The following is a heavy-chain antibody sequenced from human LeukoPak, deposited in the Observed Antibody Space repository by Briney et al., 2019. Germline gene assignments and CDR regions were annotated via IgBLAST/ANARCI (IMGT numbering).Heavy chain of an antibody. V-gene: IGHV3-43*01. CDR3: AKDSNTGGYSFDS. CDR2: ISWDGGIT. J-gene: IGHJ4*02. Sequence: PGGSLRLSCAASGFTFHHYSMHWVSQPPGKGLEWVSLISWDGGITYYADSVRGRFTISRDNSKHSLSLQMNSLRTEDTALYYCAKDSNTGGYSFDSWGQGTLVTVSS. D-gene: IGHD5-12*01. CDR1: GFTFHHYS.